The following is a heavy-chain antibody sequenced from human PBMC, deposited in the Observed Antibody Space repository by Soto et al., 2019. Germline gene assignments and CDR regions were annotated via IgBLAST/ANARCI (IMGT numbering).Heavy chain of an antibody. V-gene: IGHV4-31*03. CDR1: GGSISSGGYY. CDR2: IYYSGST. D-gene: IGHD3-22*01. CDR3: ARVLGYYYDSSGVDY. Sequence: KASETLSLTCTVSGGSISSGGYYGIWIRQHPGKVLEWIGYIYYSGSTYYNPSLKSRVTISVDTSKNQFSLKLSSVTAADTAVYYCARVLGYYYDSSGVDYWGQGTLVTVSS. J-gene: IGHJ4*02.